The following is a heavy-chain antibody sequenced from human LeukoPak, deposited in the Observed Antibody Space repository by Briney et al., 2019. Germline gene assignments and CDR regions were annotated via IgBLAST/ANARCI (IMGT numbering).Heavy chain of an antibody. CDR1: GFTFSSYW. CDR3: ARGVRPDFWSGSNWFDP. J-gene: IGHJ5*02. D-gene: IGHD3-3*01. Sequence: GGSLRLSCAASGFTFSSYWMSWVRQAPGKGLEWVANIKQDGSEKYYVDSVKGRFTISRDNAKNSLYLQMNSLRAEDTAVYYCARGVRPDFWSGSNWFDPWGQGTLVTVSS. CDR2: IKQDGSEK. V-gene: IGHV3-7*01.